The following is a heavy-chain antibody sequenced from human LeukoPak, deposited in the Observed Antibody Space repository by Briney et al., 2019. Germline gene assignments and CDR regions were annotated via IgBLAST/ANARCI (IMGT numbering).Heavy chain of an antibody. CDR2: INSDGSST. D-gene: IGHD6-19*01. Sequence: GGSLRLSCEASGFTFSNYWMDWVRQAPGKGLVWVSRINSDGSSTTYADSVKGRFTISRDNAKNTLYLQMNSLRAEDTAVYYCAREQFQWLVRGGVVYWGQGTLVTVSS. CDR1: GFTFSNYW. J-gene: IGHJ4*02. V-gene: IGHV3-74*03. CDR3: AREQFQWLVRGGVVY.